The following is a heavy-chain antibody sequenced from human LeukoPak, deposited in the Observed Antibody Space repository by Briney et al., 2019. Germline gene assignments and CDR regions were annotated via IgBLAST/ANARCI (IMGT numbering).Heavy chain of an antibody. Sequence: GGSLRLSCAASGFAFSSYAMSWVRQAPGKGLEWVSAISGSGGSTYYADSVKGRFTISRDNSKNTLYLQMNSLRAEDTAVYYCAKDLDSDSSGWYVASYWGQGTLVTVSS. V-gene: IGHV3-23*01. D-gene: IGHD6-19*01. J-gene: IGHJ4*02. CDR2: ISGSGGST. CDR1: GFAFSSYA. CDR3: AKDLDSDSSGWYVASY.